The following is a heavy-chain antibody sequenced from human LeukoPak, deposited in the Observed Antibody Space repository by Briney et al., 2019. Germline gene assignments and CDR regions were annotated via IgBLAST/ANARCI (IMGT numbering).Heavy chain of an antibody. CDR3: ARGSFDSSGYYVFDY. CDR2: IYNSGNT. CDR1: GDSITRNY. Sequence: SETLSLTCTVSGDSITRNYWSWIRQPAGKGLEWIGHIYNSGNTNYSPSLESRVTMSTDTSKNQFSLKLTSVTAADTAVYYCARGSFDSSGYYVFDYWGQGTLVTVSS. D-gene: IGHD3-22*01. J-gene: IGHJ4*02. V-gene: IGHV4-4*07.